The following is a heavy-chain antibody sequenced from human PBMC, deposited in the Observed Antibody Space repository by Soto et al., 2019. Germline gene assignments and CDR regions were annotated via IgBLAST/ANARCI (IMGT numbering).Heavy chain of an antibody. Sequence: SETLSLTCSVSGGSVTSYYWSWIRLPPGKGLEWIGYMSNSGVTNYNPSLKSRVTISVDTSKNQFSLKLTSVAAADTAVYYCARMGRFCSGGSCYSRGLDPWGQGVLVTVSS. V-gene: IGHV4-59*02. J-gene: IGHJ5*02. CDR1: GGSVTSYY. CDR3: ARMGRFCSGGSCYSRGLDP. CDR2: MSNSGVT. D-gene: IGHD2-15*01.